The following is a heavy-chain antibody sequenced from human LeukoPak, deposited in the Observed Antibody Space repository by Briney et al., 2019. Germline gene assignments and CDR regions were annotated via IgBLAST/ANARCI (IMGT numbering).Heavy chain of an antibody. D-gene: IGHD6-13*01. V-gene: IGHV3-23*01. CDR1: GFTFSSYA. J-gene: IGHJ4*02. CDR2: ISGSGGST. Sequence: GGSLRLSCAASGFTFSSYAMSWVRHAPGRGLECVSAISGSGGSTYYADSVKGRFTISRDNSKNTLYLQMNSLRAEDTAVYYCAKGRIAAARSCSPLWGQGTLVTVSS. CDR3: AKGRIAAARSCSPL.